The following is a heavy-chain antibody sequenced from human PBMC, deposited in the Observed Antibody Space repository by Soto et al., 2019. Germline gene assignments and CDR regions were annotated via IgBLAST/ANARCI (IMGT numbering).Heavy chain of an antibody. CDR3: AKGHSRFDFWSYGMDV. Sequence: GGSLRLSCAASGFAFSSLAMTWVRQAPGKGLEWVSAIVGSGGSSYYADSVKGRVTISRDNSKNTLYLEMNNLRAEDTAVYYCAKGHSRFDFWSYGMDVWGRGTTVTVSS. D-gene: IGHD3-3*01. CDR2: IVGSGGSS. CDR1: GFAFSSLA. J-gene: IGHJ6*02. V-gene: IGHV3-23*01.